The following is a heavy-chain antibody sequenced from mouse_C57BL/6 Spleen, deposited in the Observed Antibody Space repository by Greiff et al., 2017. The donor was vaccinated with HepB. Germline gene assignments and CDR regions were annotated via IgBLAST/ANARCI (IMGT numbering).Heavy chain of an antibody. CDR2: IWSGGST. J-gene: IGHJ3*01. CDR1: GFSLTSYG. D-gene: IGHD2-2*01. CDR3: ARRGVRDWFAY. Sequence: VKLMESGPGLVQPSQSLSITCTVSGFSLTSYGVHWVRQSPGKGLEWLGVIWSGGSTDYNAAFISRLSISKDNSKSQVFFKMISLQADDTAIYYCARRGVRDWFAYWGQGTLVTVSA. V-gene: IGHV2-2*01.